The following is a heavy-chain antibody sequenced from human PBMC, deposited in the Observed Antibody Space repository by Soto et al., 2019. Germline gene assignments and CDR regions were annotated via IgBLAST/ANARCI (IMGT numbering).Heavy chain of an antibody. Sequence: WETLSLTCTVTGDSISSRSYYWGWIRQRPGKGLEWIGSIYYSGSTYNNPSLRSRVSMSIDTSKDQFSLKLKSVTAADTALYFCARRRTSVVTQAYFDVWGRGPRVPVPQ. CDR1: GDSISSRSYY. CDR3: ARRRTSVVTQAYFDV. V-gene: IGHV4-39*01. CDR2: IYYSGST. D-gene: IGHD2-21*02. J-gene: IGHJ4*02.